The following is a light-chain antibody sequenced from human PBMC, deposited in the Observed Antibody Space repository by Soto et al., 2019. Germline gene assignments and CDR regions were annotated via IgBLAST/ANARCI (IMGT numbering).Light chain of an antibody. CDR1: SGHRTYA. V-gene: IGLV4-69*01. J-gene: IGLJ3*02. Sequence: QAVVTQSPSASASLGASVKLTCTLSSGHRTYAIAWHQQQPEKGPRYLMKLNSDGSHSKGDGIPDRFSGSSFGAERYLTISSLQSEDEADYYCQTWDTGIRVFGGGPKLTVL. CDR3: QTWDTGIRV. CDR2: LNSDGSH.